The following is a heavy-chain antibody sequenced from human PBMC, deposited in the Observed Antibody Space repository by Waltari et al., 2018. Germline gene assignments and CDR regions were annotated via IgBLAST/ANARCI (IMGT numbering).Heavy chain of an antibody. V-gene: IGHV3-23*01. J-gene: IGHJ4*02. Sequence: EVQLLESGGGLVQPGGSLRLSCAASGFTFSSYAMSCVRQAPGKGLEWVSAISGRGGSTYYADAVKGRFTSPRDNSKNTLYLQMNSLGAEDTAVYYCETLWFGELFGTPPDYWGQGTLVTVSS. CDR3: ETLWFGELFGTPPDY. D-gene: IGHD3-10*01. CDR2: ISGRGGST. CDR1: GFTFSSYA.